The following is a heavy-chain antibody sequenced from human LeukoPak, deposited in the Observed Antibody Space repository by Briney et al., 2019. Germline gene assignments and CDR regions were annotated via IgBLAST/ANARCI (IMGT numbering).Heavy chain of an antibody. V-gene: IGHV4-59*08. J-gene: IGHJ3*02. CDR3: ARHRGYGDKTDAFEI. Sequence: SETLSLTCPVSRGSTSRYYWSGIGPPPGRGRAGIGYLYYSGSTNYNPSLKSRVTISVDTSKSQFSLKLSSVTAADTAVYYCARHRGYGDKTDAFEIWGQGTMVTVSS. D-gene: IGHD4-17*01. CDR2: LYYSGST. CDR1: RGSTSRYY.